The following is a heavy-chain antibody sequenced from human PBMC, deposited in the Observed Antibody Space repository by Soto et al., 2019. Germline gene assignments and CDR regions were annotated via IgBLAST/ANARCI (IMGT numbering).Heavy chain of an antibody. Sequence: EVQLVESGGGLVQPGGSLRLSCAASGFTFSSYWMHWVRQAPGKGLVWVSRINSDGSTTNYADPVKGRFTISRDNAKNTIYLHMNRLSAQDTAVYYCARVPTGGYDWNWGQGTLVTVSS. CDR3: ARVPTGGYDWN. CDR1: GFTFSSYW. CDR2: INSDGSTT. J-gene: IGHJ4*02. V-gene: IGHV3-74*01. D-gene: IGHD5-12*01.